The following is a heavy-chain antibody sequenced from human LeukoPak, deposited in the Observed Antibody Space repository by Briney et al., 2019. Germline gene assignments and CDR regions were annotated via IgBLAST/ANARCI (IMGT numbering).Heavy chain of an antibody. D-gene: IGHD5-12*01. Sequence: PGGSLRLSCAASGFTFSSYGMHWVRQAPGKGLEWVAFIRYDGSNKYYADSLKGRFTISRDNSKNTLYLQMNSLRAEDTAAYYCAKDYSGWLNDAFDIWGQGTMVTVSS. CDR2: IRYDGSNK. CDR1: GFTFSSYG. V-gene: IGHV3-30*02. CDR3: AKDYSGWLNDAFDI. J-gene: IGHJ3*02.